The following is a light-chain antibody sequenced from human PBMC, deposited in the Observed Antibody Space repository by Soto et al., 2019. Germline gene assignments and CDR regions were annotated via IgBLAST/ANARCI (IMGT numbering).Light chain of an antibody. Sequence: QSALTQPPSASGSPGQSVTISCTGTSSDVGGYNYVSWYRQHPGKAPQLIIYDVNKRPSGVPDRFSGSKSGNTASLTVSGIKAEDEDDYFCNSYGGTNNYVVFGGGTKLTVL. CDR1: SSDVGGYNY. CDR3: NSYGGTNNYVV. J-gene: IGLJ2*01. V-gene: IGLV2-8*01. CDR2: DVN.